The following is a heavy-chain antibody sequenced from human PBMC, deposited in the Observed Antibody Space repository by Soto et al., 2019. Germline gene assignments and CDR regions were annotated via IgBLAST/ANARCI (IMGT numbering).Heavy chain of an antibody. CDR1: GGXISSSSYY. CDR3: ATTYYDFWSGYYVRYFDWQGYGY. V-gene: IGHV4-39*01. CDR2: IYYSGST. Sequence: PSETLSLTCTVSGGXISSSSYYWGWIRQPPGKGLEWIGSIYYSGSTYYNPSLKSRVTISVDTSKNQFSLKLSSVTAADTAVYYCATTYYDFWSGYYVRYFDWQGYGYWGQGTLVTVSS. D-gene: IGHD3-3*01. J-gene: IGHJ4*02.